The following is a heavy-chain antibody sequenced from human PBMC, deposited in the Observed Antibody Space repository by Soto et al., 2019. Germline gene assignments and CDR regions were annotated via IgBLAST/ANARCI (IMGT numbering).Heavy chain of an antibody. V-gene: IGHV3-21*01. J-gene: IGHJ6*02. CDR3: ARVREHYDILTGYNYYYYGMDV. CDR1: GFTFSSYS. D-gene: IGHD3-9*01. Sequence: EVQLVESGGGLVKPGGSLRLSCAASGFTFSSYSMNWVRQAPGKGLEWVSSISSSSSYIYYADSVKGRFTISRDNAKNSLYLQMNSLRAEDTAVYYCARVREHYDILTGYNYYYYGMDVWGQGTTVTVSS. CDR2: ISSSSSYI.